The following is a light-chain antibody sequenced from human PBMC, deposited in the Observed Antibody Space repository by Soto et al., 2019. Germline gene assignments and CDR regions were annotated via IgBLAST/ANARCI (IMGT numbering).Light chain of an antibody. CDR2: GAS. CDR1: QSIDRY. CDR3: QQGSGNLS. V-gene: IGKV1-39*01. Sequence: DIQMTQSPSSPSASVGDRVTITCRASQSIDRYLNWYQQKPGTAPKLLISGASSLRSGVPSRFSGSVSGTDFTLTINSLQPEDSATYYCQQGSGNLSFGRGTKADIX. J-gene: IGKJ4*01.